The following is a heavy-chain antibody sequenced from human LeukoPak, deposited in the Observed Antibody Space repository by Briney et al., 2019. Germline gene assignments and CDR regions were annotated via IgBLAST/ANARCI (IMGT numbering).Heavy chain of an antibody. D-gene: IGHD6-13*01. V-gene: IGHV1-8*03. CDR3: ARGGSSSWAYYYYMDV. CDR1: GYTFTSYD. J-gene: IGHJ6*03. Sequence: ASVKVSCKASGYTFTSYDINWVRQATGQGLEWMGWMNPNSGNTGYAQKFQGRVTITRNTSISTAYMELSSLRSEDTAAYYCARGGSSSWAYYYYMDVWGKGTTVTVSS. CDR2: MNPNSGNT.